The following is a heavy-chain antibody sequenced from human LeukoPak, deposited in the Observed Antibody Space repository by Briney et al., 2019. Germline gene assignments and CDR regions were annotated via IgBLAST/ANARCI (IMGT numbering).Heavy chain of an antibody. J-gene: IGHJ4*02. V-gene: IGHV4-61*02. CDR1: GVSISSDNYF. CDR3: ARERNDFWSGYYDY. Sequence: SETLSLTSTVSGVSISSDNYFWSWIRQPAGKGLEWIGRIYTSGDTNYNPSLDSRVTISIDTSKNQFSLKLSSVTAADTAVYYCARERNDFWSGYYDYWGQGTVVTVSS. D-gene: IGHD3-3*01. CDR2: IYTSGDT.